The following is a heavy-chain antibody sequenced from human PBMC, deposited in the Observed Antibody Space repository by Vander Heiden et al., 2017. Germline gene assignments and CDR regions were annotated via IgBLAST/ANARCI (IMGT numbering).Heavy chain of an antibody. CDR2: ISYDGSNK. J-gene: IGHJ4*02. V-gene: IGHV3-30*03. CDR3: ARGLTGTGDY. Sequence: QVQLVESGGGVVQPGRSLRLSCAASGFTSSNYGMHWVRQAPGKGLEWVALISYDGSNKFYADSVKGRFTISRDKSRHTVYLQMNSLTAEDTAVYYCARGLTGTGDYWGQGTLVTVSS. CDR1: GFTSSNYG. D-gene: IGHD1-20*01.